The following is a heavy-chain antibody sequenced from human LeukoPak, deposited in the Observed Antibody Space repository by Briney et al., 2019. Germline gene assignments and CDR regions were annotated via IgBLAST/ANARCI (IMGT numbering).Heavy chain of an antibody. Sequence: SETLSLTCAVYGGSFSGYYWSWIRQPPREGLEWIGEINHSGSTNNNPSLKSRLTISVDTSKNQFSLKLRSVTAADTAVYYCARGGGCSGGSCYSGPPEYWGQGTLVTVSS. CDR3: ARGGGCSGGSCYSGPPEY. J-gene: IGHJ4*02. V-gene: IGHV4-34*01. D-gene: IGHD2-15*01. CDR2: INHSGST. CDR1: GGSFSGYY.